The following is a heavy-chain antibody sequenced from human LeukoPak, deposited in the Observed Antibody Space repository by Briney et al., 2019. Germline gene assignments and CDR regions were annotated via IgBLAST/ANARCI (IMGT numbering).Heavy chain of an antibody. CDR2: IYPGDSDT. CDR3: ARLGCSSTSCYRPWEHVFGRGMDV. CDR1: GYSFTSYW. J-gene: IGHJ6*02. Sequence: LGESLKISCKGSGYSFTSYWIGWVRQMPGKGLEWMGIIYPGDSDTRYSPSFQGQVTISADKSISTAYLQWSSLKASDTAMYYCARLGCSSTSCYRPWEHVFGRGMDVWGQGTTVTVSS. V-gene: IGHV5-51*01. D-gene: IGHD2-2*01.